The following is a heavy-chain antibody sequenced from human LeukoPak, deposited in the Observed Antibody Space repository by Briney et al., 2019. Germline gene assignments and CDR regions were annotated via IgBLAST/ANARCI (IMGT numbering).Heavy chain of an antibody. Sequence: GGSLRLSCAASGFIFSSYSMNWVRQAPGKGLEWVSSISAGSNYIYYADSVKGRFTMPRDNAKNTLYLQMNSLRAEDTAVYYCARGVTYYYDSSGYSGFDYWGQGTLVTVSS. V-gene: IGHV3-21*01. CDR1: GFIFSSYS. CDR3: ARGVTYYYDSSGYSGFDY. D-gene: IGHD3-22*01. J-gene: IGHJ4*02. CDR2: ISAGSNYI.